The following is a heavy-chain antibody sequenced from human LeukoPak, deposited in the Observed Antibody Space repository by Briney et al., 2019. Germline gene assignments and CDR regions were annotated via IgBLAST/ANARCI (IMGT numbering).Heavy chain of an antibody. CDR1: RDSVSNNSAA. CDR2: TYYRSKWYN. CDR3: ARGRSWGESGFDY. D-gene: IGHD6-13*01. Sequence: SQTLSLTCAISRDSVSNNSAAWNWLRQSPSRGLEWLGRTYYRSKWYNDYAVSVKSRITIIPDTSKNQFSLQLNSVTPEDTAVYYCARGRSWGESGFDYWGQGTLVTVSS. J-gene: IGHJ4*02. V-gene: IGHV6-1*01.